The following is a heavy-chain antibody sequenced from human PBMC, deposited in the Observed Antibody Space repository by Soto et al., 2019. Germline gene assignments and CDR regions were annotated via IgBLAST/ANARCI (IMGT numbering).Heavy chain of an antibody. CDR1: GFTVSTKY. Sequence: EVQLVESGGGLVQPGGSLRLSCAASGFTVSTKYMSWVRQAPGKGLEWVSVIYSGGSTFYADSVRGRFTISRDNSKNTVDLQMNSLRAEDTAVYYCARDPWAGDYWGQGTLVTVSS. J-gene: IGHJ4*02. CDR2: IYSGGST. CDR3: ARDPWAGDY. D-gene: IGHD3-16*01. V-gene: IGHV3-66*01.